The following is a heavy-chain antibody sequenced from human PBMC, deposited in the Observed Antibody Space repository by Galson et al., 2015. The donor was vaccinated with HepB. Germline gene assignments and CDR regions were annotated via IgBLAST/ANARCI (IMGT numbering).Heavy chain of an antibody. J-gene: IGHJ4*02. CDR2: IIPIFGTA. Sequence: SVKVSCKASGGTFSSYAISWVRQAPGQGLEWMGGIIPIFGTANYAQKFQGRATITADESTSTAYMELSSLRSEDTAVYYCARDRCSGGSCYEGVPSLDYWGQGTLVTVSS. CDR1: GGTFSSYA. V-gene: IGHV1-69*13. D-gene: IGHD2-15*01. CDR3: ARDRCSGGSCYEGVPSLDY.